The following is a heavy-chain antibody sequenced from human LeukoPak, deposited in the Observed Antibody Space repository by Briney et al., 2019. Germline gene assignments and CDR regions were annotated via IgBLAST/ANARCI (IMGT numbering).Heavy chain of an antibody. CDR1: GFSFSAYW. Sequence: GGSLRLSRAASGFSFSAYWMTWVRQAPGTGLEWVANINPAGSAIYYGDPAKGRFTISRDNAKNLVYLQMSSLRAEDTAVYYCGRFGYVAGLDLWGQGTLVTVSS. V-gene: IGHV3-7*01. J-gene: IGHJ4*02. CDR3: GRFGYVAGLDL. D-gene: IGHD6-19*01. CDR2: INPAGSAI.